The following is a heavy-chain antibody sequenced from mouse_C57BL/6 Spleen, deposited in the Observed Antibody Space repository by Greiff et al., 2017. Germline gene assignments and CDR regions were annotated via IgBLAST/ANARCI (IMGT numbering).Heavy chain of an antibody. CDR2: ISGGGGNT. D-gene: IGHD2-4*01. Sequence: EVKLQESGGGLVKPGGSLKLSCAASGFTFSSYTMSWVRQTPEKRLEWVATISGGGGNTYYPDSVKGRFTISRDNAKNTLYLQMSSLRSEDTALYYCARHDYDYDRYYAMDYWGQGTSVTVSS. V-gene: IGHV5-9*01. CDR1: GFTFSSYT. J-gene: IGHJ4*01. CDR3: ARHDYDYDRYYAMDY.